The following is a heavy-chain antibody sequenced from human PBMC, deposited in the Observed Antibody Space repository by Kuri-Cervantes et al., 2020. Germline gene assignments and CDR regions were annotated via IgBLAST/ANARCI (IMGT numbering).Heavy chain of an antibody. CDR2: INPSGGST. CDR3: ASNRTTTNYYYGMDV. J-gene: IGHJ6*02. D-gene: IGHD4-17*01. CDR1: GYTFTSYY. Sequence: ASVKVSCKASGYTFTSYYMHWVRQAPGQGLEWMGIINPSGGSTSYAQKFQGRVTMTRDTSTSTVYMELSSLRSEDTAVYYCASNRTTTNYYYGMDVWGQGTTVTVSS. V-gene: IGHV1-46*01.